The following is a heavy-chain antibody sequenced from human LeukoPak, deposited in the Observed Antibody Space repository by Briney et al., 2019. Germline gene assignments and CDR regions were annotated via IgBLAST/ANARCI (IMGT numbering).Heavy chain of an antibody. Sequence: GASVKVSCKASGYTFTSYGISWVRQAPGQGLEWMGWISAYNGNTNYAQKLQGRVTMTTDTSTSTAYMELRSLRSDDTAVYYCAREGYYDSSGYGNWFDPWGQGTLVTVSS. CDR2: ISAYNGNT. V-gene: IGHV1-18*01. J-gene: IGHJ5*02. CDR1: GYTFTSYG. D-gene: IGHD3-22*01. CDR3: AREGYYDSSGYGNWFDP.